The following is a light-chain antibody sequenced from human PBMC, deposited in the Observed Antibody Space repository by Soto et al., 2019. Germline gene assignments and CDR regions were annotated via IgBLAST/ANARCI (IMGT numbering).Light chain of an antibody. J-gene: IGKJ4*01. CDR2: KAS. Sequence: DIQMTQSPSTLSASVGDRVTITCRASQSISSWLAWYQQKPGKAPKLLIYKASSLESGVPSRCSGSGSGTEFTLTISSLLPDDFATYYCQQYNSYPSVGGGTKVEIK. V-gene: IGKV1-5*03. CDR1: QSISSW. CDR3: QQYNSYPS.